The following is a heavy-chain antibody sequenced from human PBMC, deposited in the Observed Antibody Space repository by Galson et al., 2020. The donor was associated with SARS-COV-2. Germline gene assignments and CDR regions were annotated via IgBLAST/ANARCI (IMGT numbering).Heavy chain of an antibody. D-gene: IGHD3-16*01. CDR2: IYPGDSDT. J-gene: IGHJ5*02. V-gene: IGHV5-51*01. CDR1: GYSFSSYW. CDR3: ARRGDDSWAGWDNWFGT. Sequence: GESLKISCKASGYSFSSYWIGWVRQMPGKVLEWMGIIYPGDSDTTYSPSFQGQVTISVDKSISTAYLQWSSLKASYTAMYYCARRGDDSWAGWDNWFGTWGQGTLVTVSS.